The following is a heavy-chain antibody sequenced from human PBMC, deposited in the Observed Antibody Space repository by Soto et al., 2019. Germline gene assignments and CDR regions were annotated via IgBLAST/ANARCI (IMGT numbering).Heavy chain of an antibody. CDR1: GGSIRSYY. D-gene: IGHD2-21*01. CDR2: IYYSGST. J-gene: IGHJ4*02. CDR3: ARNADYSMYYFDY. V-gene: IGHV4-59*01. Sequence: SETLSLTCTVSGGSIRSYYLSWFRQPPGKGLEWIGYIYYSGSTNYNPSLKSRVTISVDTSKNQFSLKLNSVTAADTAVYYCARNADYSMYYFDYWGQGTLVTVSS.